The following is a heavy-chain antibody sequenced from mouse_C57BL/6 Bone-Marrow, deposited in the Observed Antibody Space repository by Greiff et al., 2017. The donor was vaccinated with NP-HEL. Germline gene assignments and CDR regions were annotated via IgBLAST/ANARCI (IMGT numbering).Heavy chain of an antibody. CDR2: INPYNGGT. Sequence: EVKLQQSGPVLVKPGASVKMSCKASGYTFTDYYMNWVKQSHGKSLEWIGVINPYNGGTSYNQKFKGKATLTVDKSSSTAYMELNSLTSEDSAVYYCATSTVEETWFAYWGQGTLVTVSA. D-gene: IGHD1-1*01. J-gene: IGHJ3*01. V-gene: IGHV1-19*01. CDR3: ATSTVEETWFAY. CDR1: GYTFTDYY.